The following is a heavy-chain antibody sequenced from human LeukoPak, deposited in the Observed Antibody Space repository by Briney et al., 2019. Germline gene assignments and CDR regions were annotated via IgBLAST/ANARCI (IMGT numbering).Heavy chain of an antibody. CDR3: ARKAGDYYMDV. CDR2: IYHSGST. CDR1: GYSISSGYY. V-gene: IGHV4-38-2*01. J-gene: IGHJ6*03. D-gene: IGHD4-17*01. Sequence: SETLSLTCAVSGYSISSGYYWDWIRQPPGKGLEWIGTIYHSGSTYYNPSLKSRVTISVDTSKNQFPLKLSSVTAADTAVYYCARKAGDYYMDVWGKGTTVTVSS.